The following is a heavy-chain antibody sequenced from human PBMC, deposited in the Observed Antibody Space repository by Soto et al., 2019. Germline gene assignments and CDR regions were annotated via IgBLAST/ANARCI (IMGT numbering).Heavy chain of an antibody. D-gene: IGHD3-16*01. CDR2: ISAYNGNT. CDR1: GYTFTSYG. CDR3: ARGGKGNYYYYYGMDV. Sequence: ASVKVSCKASGYTFTSYGISWVRQAPGQGLEWMGWISAYNGNTNYAQKLQGRVTMTTDTSTSTAYMELRSLRSDDTAVYYCARGGKGNYYYYYGMDVWGQGTTVTVSS. J-gene: IGHJ6*02. V-gene: IGHV1-18*04.